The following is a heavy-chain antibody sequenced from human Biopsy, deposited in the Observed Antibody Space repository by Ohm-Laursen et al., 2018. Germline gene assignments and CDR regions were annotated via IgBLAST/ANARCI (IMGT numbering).Heavy chain of an antibody. CDR3: ARDTRWSPYSMDV. D-gene: IGHD4-23*01. J-gene: IGHJ6*02. V-gene: IGHV3-11*01. Sequence: SLRLSCAAPGFSFSDYHIRRIRQAPGRGLEWVSYISGGGTIYYGDSMKGRVTISRDNAKNSLYLQMHRLRAEDTAVYYCARDTRWSPYSMDVWGQGTTVTVSS. CDR2: ISGGGTI. CDR1: GFSFSDYH.